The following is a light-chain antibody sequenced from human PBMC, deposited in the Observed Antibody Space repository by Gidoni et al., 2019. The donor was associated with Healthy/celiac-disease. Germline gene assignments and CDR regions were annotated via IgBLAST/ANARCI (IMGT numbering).Light chain of an antibody. Sequence: DSVMTQYPDSLAVSLGERATINCKSSQSVLYSSNNKNYLAWYQQKPGQPHKLLIYWASTRESGVPDRFSGSGSGTDFILTISRLQAEDVAVYYCQQYYSTPYTFGQGTKLEIK. CDR3: QQYYSTPYT. CDR1: QSVLYSSNNKNY. J-gene: IGKJ2*01. CDR2: WAS. V-gene: IGKV4-1*01.